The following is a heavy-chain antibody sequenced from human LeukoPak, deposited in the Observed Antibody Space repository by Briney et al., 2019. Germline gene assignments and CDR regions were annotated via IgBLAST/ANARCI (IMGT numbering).Heavy chain of an antibody. CDR2: INPSGGST. CDR1: GYTLTNYD. Sequence: ASVKVSCKASGYTLTNYDIHWVRQAPGQGLEWMGIINPSGGSTIYAQKFQGRVTMTRDTSTSTVYMELSSLRSEDTAVYYCARNYCDSSGYFDYWGQGTLVTVSS. D-gene: IGHD3-22*01. CDR3: ARNYCDSSGYFDY. J-gene: IGHJ4*02. V-gene: IGHV1-46*01.